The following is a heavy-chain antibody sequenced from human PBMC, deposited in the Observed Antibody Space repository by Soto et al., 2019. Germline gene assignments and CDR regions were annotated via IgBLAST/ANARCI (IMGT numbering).Heavy chain of an antibody. V-gene: IGHV4-59*08. CDR2: IYYSGST. CDR1: GGSISSYY. D-gene: IGHD5-18*01. Sequence: SETLSLTCTVSGGSISSYYWSWIRQPPGKGLEWIGYIYYSGSTNYNPSLKSRVTISVDTSKNQFSLKLSSVTAADTAVYYCARQLWTPYYNYYGMDVWGQGTTVTAP. CDR3: ARQLWTPYYNYYGMDV. J-gene: IGHJ6*02.